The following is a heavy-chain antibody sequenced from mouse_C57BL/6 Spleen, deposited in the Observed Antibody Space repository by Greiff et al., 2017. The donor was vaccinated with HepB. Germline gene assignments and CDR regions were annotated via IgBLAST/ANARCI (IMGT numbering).Heavy chain of an antibody. CDR3: AREGYYYGSSFAY. CDR2: INPNNGGT. D-gene: IGHD1-1*01. CDR1: GYTFTDYN. Sequence: DVKLQESGPELVKPGASVKIPCKASGYTFTDYNMDWVKQSHGKSLEWIGDINPNNGGTIYNQKFKGKATLTVDKSSSTAYMELRSLTSEDTAVYYCAREGYYYGSSFAYWGQGTLVTVSA. V-gene: IGHV1-18*01. J-gene: IGHJ3*01.